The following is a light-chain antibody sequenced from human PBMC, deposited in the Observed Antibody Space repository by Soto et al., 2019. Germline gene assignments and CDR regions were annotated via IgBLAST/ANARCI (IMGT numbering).Light chain of an antibody. CDR3: QQFFSVPLT. Sequence: DIVMTQSPDSLSVSLGERATINCKSSQSILYRSNSEYYLAWYQQKPGHPPKLLIYWASTRGSGVPDRFSGSGSGTDFTLTISSLQAEDVAIYFCQQFFSVPLTFGGGTKVEIK. V-gene: IGKV4-1*01. J-gene: IGKJ4*01. CDR1: QSILYRSNSEYY. CDR2: WAS.